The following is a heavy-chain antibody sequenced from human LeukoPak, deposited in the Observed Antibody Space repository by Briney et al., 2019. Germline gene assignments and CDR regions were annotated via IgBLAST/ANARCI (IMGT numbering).Heavy chain of an antibody. D-gene: IGHD3-16*02. CDR2: IYHSGST. Sequence: SETLSLTCTVSGYSISSGYYWAWIRQPPGKGLEWIGNIYHSGSTYYNPSLKSRVTISVDTSKNQFSLQLTSVTAADTAVYYCARDRFPMITFGGVIAGFDYWGQGTLVTVSS. J-gene: IGHJ4*02. V-gene: IGHV4-38-2*02. CDR1: GYSISSGYY. CDR3: ARDRFPMITFGGVIAGFDY.